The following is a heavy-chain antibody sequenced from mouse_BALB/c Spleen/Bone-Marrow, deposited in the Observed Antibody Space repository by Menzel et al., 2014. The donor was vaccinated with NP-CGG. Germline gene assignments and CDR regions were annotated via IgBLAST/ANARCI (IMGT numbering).Heavy chain of an antibody. CDR3: ARVLRWSLDY. V-gene: IGHV1-4*01. Sequence: QVQLQQSGAELARPGASVKMSCKASGYTFTSYTMHWVKQRPGQGLEWIGFINPSSNYTNYNQKFKGKATLTADKSSSTAYMQLSSLTSEDSAVYYCARVLRWSLDYWGQGTTLTVSS. CDR2: INPSSNYT. D-gene: IGHD6-2*01. J-gene: IGHJ2*01. CDR1: GYTFTSYT.